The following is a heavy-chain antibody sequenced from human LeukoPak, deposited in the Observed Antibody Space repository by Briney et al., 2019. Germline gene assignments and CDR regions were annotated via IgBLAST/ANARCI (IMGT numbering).Heavy chain of an antibody. CDR1: GYTLTGYQ. Sequence: ASVTVSCKASGYTLTGYQVHWVRQPPGQGREWMGCTDPNSGRTNFARQFQGRLTMTMDTSIGTAYMELSRLTSDDTVVYYCARDSSGSGTYSRDYWGQGTLVTVSS. CDR3: ARDSSGSGTYSRDY. V-gene: IGHV1-2*02. J-gene: IGHJ4*02. CDR2: TDPNSGRT. D-gene: IGHD3-10*01.